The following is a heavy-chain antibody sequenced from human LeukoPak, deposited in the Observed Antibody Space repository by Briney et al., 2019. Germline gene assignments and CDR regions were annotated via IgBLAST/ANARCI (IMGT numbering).Heavy chain of an antibody. CDR2: INHSGST. D-gene: IGHD2-2*01. V-gene: IGHV4-34*01. CDR1: GGSFSGYY. Sequence: MPSETLSLTCAVYGGSFSGYYWSWIRQPPGKGLEWIGEINHSGSTNYNPSLKSRVTISVDTSKNQFSLKLSSVTAADTAVYYCARHVPAGTSRYFDYWDQGTLVTVSS. J-gene: IGHJ4*02. CDR3: ARHVPAGTSRYFDY.